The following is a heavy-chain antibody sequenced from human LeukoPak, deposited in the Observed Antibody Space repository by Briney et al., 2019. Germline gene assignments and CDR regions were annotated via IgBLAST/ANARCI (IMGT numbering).Heavy chain of an antibody. J-gene: IGHJ6*02. CDR1: GGSFSGYY. CDR3: ARGSVVVTPAYYYYYGMDV. D-gene: IGHD2-21*02. CDR2: INHSGST. V-gene: IGHV4-34*01. Sequence: SETLSLTCAVYGGSFSGYYWSWIRQPPGKGLEWIGEINHSGSTNYNPSPKSRVTISVDTSKNQFFLKLSSVTAADTAVYYCARGSVVVTPAYYYYYGMDVWGQGTTVTVSS.